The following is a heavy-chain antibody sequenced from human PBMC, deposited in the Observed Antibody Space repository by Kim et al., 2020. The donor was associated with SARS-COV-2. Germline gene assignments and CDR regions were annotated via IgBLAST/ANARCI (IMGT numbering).Heavy chain of an antibody. CDR3: ARLGNTESAFDI. Sequence: GGSLRLSCAASGFTFSNNWMSWVRQAPGKGLEWVANIKEDGSEKYYVDSMKSRITISRDNAKNALYLQMNSLRAEDTAVYYCARLGNTESAFDIRGQGTMVTVSS. D-gene: IGHD3-16*01. CDR2: IKEDGSEK. CDR1: GFTFSNNW. V-gene: IGHV3-7*01. J-gene: IGHJ3*02.